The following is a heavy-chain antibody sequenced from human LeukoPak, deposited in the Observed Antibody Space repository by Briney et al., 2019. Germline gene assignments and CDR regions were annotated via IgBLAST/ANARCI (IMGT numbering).Heavy chain of an antibody. D-gene: IGHD1-26*01. V-gene: IGHV4-61*02. J-gene: IGHJ3*02. CDR1: GGSINSGSYY. CDR3: AGGGGGVGVTTVDI. CDR2: IYTSGSI. Sequence: SETLSLTCTVSGGSINSGSYYWSWIRQSAGKGLEWIGRIYTSGSIHYNPSLKSQVTISLDTSKNQFSLNLNSLAAADTAVYYCAGGGGGVGVTTVDIWGQGTMVTVSS.